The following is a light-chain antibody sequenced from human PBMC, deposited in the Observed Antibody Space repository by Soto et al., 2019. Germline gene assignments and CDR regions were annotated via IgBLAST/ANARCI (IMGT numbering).Light chain of an antibody. V-gene: IGLV2-14*01. J-gene: IGLJ1*01. CDR1: SSDVGGYNY. CDR2: DVS. CDR3: SSYTSSSTLEDV. Sequence: ALTQPASVSGSPGQSITISCTGTSSDVGGYNYVSWYQQHPGKAPKLMIYDVSNRPSGVSNRFSGSKSGNTASLTISGLQAEDEADYYCSSYTSSSTLEDVFGTGTKLTVL.